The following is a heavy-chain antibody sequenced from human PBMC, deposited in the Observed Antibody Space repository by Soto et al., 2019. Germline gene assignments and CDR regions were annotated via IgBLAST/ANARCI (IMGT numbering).Heavy chain of an antibody. D-gene: IGHD6-19*01. CDR3: ARDTSGWYPGDGMDV. J-gene: IGHJ6*02. CDR2: ISYDGSNK. V-gene: IGHV3-30-3*01. Sequence: QVQLVESGGGVVQPGRSLTLSCAASGFTFSSYAMHWVRQAPGKGLEWVAVISYDGSNKYYADSVKGRFTISRDNSKNTLYLQMNSLRAEDTAVNYCARDTSGWYPGDGMDVWGQGTTVTVSS. CDR1: GFTFSSYA.